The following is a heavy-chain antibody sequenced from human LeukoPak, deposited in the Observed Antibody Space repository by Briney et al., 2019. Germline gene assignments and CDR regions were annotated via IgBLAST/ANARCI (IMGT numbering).Heavy chain of an antibody. CDR3: AVDIVVVPAAI. V-gene: IGHV3-7*01. CDR1: GFTFSNYW. J-gene: IGHJ4*02. CDR2: IKQDRSEK. D-gene: IGHD2-2*01. Sequence: PGGSLRLSCAASGFTFSNYWMSWVRQAPGKGLEWVANIKQDRSEKYYVDSVKGRFTISRDNAKNSLYLQMNSLRAEDTAVYYCAVDIVVVPAAIWGQGTLVTVSS.